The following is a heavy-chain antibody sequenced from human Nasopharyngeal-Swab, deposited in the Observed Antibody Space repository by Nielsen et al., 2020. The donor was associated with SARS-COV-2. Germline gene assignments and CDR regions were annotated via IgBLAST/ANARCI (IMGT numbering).Heavy chain of an antibody. Sequence: GGSLTLSCAASGFTFSSYDMHWVRQAPGKGLEWVAVVSHDGSNKYYADSVKGRFTISRDNSKNTLFLQMSSLRGEDTAVYYCVHCSGGSCYSGFDHWGQGTLVTVSS. D-gene: IGHD2-15*01. CDR3: VHCSGGSCYSGFDH. J-gene: IGHJ4*02. CDR1: GFTFSSYD. CDR2: VSHDGSNK. V-gene: IGHV3-30*03.